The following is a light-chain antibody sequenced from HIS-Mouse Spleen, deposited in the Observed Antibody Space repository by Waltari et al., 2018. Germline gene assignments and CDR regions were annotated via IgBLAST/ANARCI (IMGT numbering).Light chain of an antibody. CDR3: QQYNNWPWT. J-gene: IGKJ1*01. CDR1: QSVSSN. CDR2: GAS. V-gene: IGKV3-15*01. Sequence: IVMTQSPATLSVSPGERATLTCRASQSVSSNLAWYQQKPGQAPRLLIYGASTRATGIPARCSGSGYETEFTLTISSMQSEDFAVYYGQQYNNWPWTFGEGTKVEIK.